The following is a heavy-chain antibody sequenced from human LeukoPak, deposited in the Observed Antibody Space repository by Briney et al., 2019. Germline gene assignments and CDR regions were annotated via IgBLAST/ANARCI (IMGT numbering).Heavy chain of an antibody. V-gene: IGHV3-53*01. J-gene: IGHJ4*02. CDR2: IHFGGST. CDR3: AKVSPFDY. Sequence: GGSLRLSCAASGFTVSSNYMSWVRQAPGKGLEWVSVIHFGGSTYYADSVKGRFTISRDNSKNTLYLQMNSQRAEDTAVYYCAKVSPFDYWGQGTLVTVSS. CDR1: GFTVSSNY.